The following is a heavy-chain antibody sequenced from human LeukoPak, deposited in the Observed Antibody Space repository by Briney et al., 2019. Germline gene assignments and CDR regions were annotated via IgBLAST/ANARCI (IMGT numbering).Heavy chain of an antibody. Sequence: AASVKVSCKASGYIFLSHDICWVRQAPGQGLEWIGWISVNTGNTKYTQKFRGRVTMTTDTSTSTAYMELRSLRSDDTAVYYCARRITGSRNYYYYYNLDVWGQGTTVTVSS. V-gene: IGHV1-18*01. CDR1: GYIFLSHD. J-gene: IGHJ6*02. CDR3: ARRITGSRNYYYYYNLDV. CDR2: ISVNTGNT. D-gene: IGHD1/OR15-1a*01.